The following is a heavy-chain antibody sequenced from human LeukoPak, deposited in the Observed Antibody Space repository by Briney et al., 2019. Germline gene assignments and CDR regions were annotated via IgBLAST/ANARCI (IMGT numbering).Heavy chain of an antibody. CDR1: GGSISSGGYY. CDR3: ARDDAFDI. CDR2: IYHSGST. J-gene: IGHJ3*02. V-gene: IGHV4-30-2*01. Sequence: SETLSLTCTVSGGSISSGGYYWSWIRQPPGKSLEWIGYIYHSGSTYYNPSLKSRVTISVDRSKNQFSLKLRSVTAADTAVYYCARDDAFDIWGQGTMVTVSS.